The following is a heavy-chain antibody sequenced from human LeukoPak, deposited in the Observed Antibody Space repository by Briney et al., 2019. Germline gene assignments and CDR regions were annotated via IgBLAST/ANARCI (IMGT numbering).Heavy chain of an antibody. CDR1: GGSISSYY. D-gene: IGHD6-13*01. J-gene: IGHJ4*02. V-gene: IGHV4-59*12. CDR3: ARAVYSSSALDY. CDR2: ISYTGST. Sequence: SETLSLTCTVSGGSISSYYWSWIRQPPGKGLEWIGYISYTGSTNCNPSLKSRVTISVDTSKNQFSLKLSSVTAADTAVYYCARAVYSSSALDYWGQGTLVTVSS.